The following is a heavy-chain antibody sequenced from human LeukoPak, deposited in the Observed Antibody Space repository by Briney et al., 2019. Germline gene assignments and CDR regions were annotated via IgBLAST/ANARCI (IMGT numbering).Heavy chain of an antibody. D-gene: IGHD6-19*01. V-gene: IGHV1-46*01. Sequence: GSVKVSCKASGYTFTDYYVHWVRQAPGLGLEWMGIINPLRGITIYAQKFQGRVTMTSDTSTNTVYMELSSLISEDTAVYYCTRTIGYRPVAGLKEKWFDPWGQGTLVTVSS. CDR3: TRTIGYRPVAGLKEKWFDP. CDR2: INPLRGIT. J-gene: IGHJ5*02. CDR1: GYTFTDYY.